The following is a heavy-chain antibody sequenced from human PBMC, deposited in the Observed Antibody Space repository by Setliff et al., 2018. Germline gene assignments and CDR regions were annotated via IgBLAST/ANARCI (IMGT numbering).Heavy chain of an antibody. CDR3: ARLSGYYFDY. D-gene: IGHD3-22*01. Sequence: PSETLSLTCRVSGGSVSTFYWTWIRQPPGKGLEWIGFIYYSGATTYNPSLKSRVTISVDTSKNQFSLKLSSVTAADTAVFYCARLSGYYFDYWGQGTLVTVSS. CDR1: GGSVSTFY. V-gene: IGHV4-59*08. CDR2: IYYSGAT. J-gene: IGHJ4*02.